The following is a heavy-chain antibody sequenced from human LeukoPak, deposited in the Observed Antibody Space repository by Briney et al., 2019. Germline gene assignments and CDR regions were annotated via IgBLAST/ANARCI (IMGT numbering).Heavy chain of an antibody. CDR3: ARGGGENWQVSYYYYYYMDV. J-gene: IGHJ6*03. D-gene: IGHD1-1*01. Sequence: SETLSLTCTVSGGSISSSSYYWGWIRQPPGKGLEWIGYIYYSGSTNYNPSLKSRVTISVDTSKNQFSLKLSSVTAADTAVYYCARGGGENWQVSYYYYYYMDVWGKGTTVTVSS. V-gene: IGHV4-61*05. CDR2: IYYSGST. CDR1: GGSISSSSYY.